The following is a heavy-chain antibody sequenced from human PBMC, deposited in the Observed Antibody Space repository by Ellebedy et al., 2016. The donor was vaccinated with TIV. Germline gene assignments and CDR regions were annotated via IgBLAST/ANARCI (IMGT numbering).Heavy chain of an antibody. Sequence: SETLSLTCAVYGGSFSGYYWSWIRQPPGKGLEWIGEINHSGSTNYNPSLKSRVTISVDTSKNQFSLKLSSVTAADTAVYYCARAHYYYDSSGPAMPLGYFDLWGRGTLVTVSS. J-gene: IGHJ2*01. D-gene: IGHD3-22*01. V-gene: IGHV4-34*01. CDR2: INHSGST. CDR1: GGSFSGYY. CDR3: ARAHYYYDSSGPAMPLGYFDL.